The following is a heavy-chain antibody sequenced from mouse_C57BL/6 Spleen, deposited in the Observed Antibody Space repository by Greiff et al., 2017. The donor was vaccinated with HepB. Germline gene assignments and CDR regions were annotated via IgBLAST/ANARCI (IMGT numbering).Heavy chain of an antibody. CDR3: ARRDDYDDYFDY. Sequence: EVQVVESGGGLVKPGGSLKLSCAASGFTFSSYTMSWVRQTPEKRLEWVATISGGGGNTYYPDSVKGRFTISRDNAKNTLYLQMSSLRSEDTALYYCARRDDYDDYFDYWGQGTTLTVSS. CDR1: GFTFSSYT. V-gene: IGHV5-9*01. D-gene: IGHD2-4*01. CDR2: ISGGGGNT. J-gene: IGHJ2*01.